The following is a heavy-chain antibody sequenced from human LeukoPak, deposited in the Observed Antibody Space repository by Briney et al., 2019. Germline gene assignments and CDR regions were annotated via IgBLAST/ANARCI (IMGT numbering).Heavy chain of an antibody. V-gene: IGHV4-34*01. CDR1: GGSFSGYY. Sequence: SETLSLTCAVYGGSFSGYYWSWIRQPPGKGLEWIGEINHSGSTNYNPSLKSRVTISVDTSKNQFSLKLSSVTAADTAVYYCARGGQYGSGSHYKYWGQGTMVAVPS. J-gene: IGHJ4*02. D-gene: IGHD3-10*01. CDR2: INHSGST. CDR3: ARGGQYGSGSHYKY.